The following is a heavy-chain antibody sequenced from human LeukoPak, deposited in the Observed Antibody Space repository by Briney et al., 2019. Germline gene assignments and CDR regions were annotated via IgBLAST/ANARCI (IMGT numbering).Heavy chain of an antibody. D-gene: IGHD3-22*01. J-gene: IGHJ4*02. CDR2: INHSGST. Sequence: SETLSLTCAVYGGSFSDYYWSWIRQPPGKGLEWIGEINHSGSTNYNPSLKSRVTISVDTSKNQFSLKLSSVTAADTAVYYCARGRSSGYWGQGTLVTVSS. CDR1: GGSFSDYY. V-gene: IGHV4-34*01. CDR3: ARGRSSGY.